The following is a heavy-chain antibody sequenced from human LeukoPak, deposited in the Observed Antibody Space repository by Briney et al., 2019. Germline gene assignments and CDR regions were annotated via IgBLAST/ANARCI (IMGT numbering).Heavy chain of an antibody. CDR3: AKDRCSNGIGCYYYYMDV. CDR2: ISWNSGSI. Sequence: GGSLRLSCAASGFTFDDYAMHWVRQAPGKGLEWVSGISWNSGSIGYADSVKGRFTISRDNAKNSLYLQMNSLRAEDTAVYYCAKDRCSNGIGCYYYYMDVWGKGTTVTISS. D-gene: IGHD2-8*01. CDR1: GFTFDDYA. J-gene: IGHJ6*03. V-gene: IGHV3-9*01.